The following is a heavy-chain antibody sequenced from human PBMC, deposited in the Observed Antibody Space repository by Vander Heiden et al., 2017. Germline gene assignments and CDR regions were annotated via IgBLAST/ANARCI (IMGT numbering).Heavy chain of an antibody. Sequence: EVQLVQSGAEVKKPGESLKISCKGSDYNFPTYWIGWVRQMPGKGLELMGMIYPSDSETTYSPSFQGQVSISADKSVNTVYLQWSSLKASDTAIDVCVQLARGFWCQVTLVTVS. CDR3: VQLARGF. CDR2: IYPSDSET. CDR1: DYNFPTYW. V-gene: IGHV5-51*01. J-gene: IGHJ4*02. D-gene: IGHD6-6*01.